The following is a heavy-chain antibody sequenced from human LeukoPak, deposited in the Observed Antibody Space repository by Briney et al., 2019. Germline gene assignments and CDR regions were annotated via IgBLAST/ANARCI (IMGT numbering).Heavy chain of an antibody. CDR1: GFTFSSNA. CDR3: VRGSSANYDT. V-gene: IGHV3-23*01. J-gene: IGHJ5*02. CDR2: ITRSGDNT. Sequence: GGSLSLSCAASGFTFSSNAMCWVRQAPGQGLQWVSSITRSGDNTYYADSVKGRFTISRDNTKNTLHLQVNSLRAEDTAVYYCVRGSSANYDTWGQGTLVTVSS. D-gene: IGHD4/OR15-4a*01.